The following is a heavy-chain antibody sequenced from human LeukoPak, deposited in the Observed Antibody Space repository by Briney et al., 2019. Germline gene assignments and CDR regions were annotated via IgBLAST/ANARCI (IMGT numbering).Heavy chain of an antibody. Sequence: PGGSLRLSCAASGFTFSSYAMSWVRQAPGKGLEWVSAISGSGGSTYYADSVKGRFTISRDNSKNTLYLQMNSLRAEDTAVYYCAKGTGWYYYYGMDVWGQGTTVTVSS. D-gene: IGHD1-14*01. CDR3: AKGTGWYYYYGMDV. CDR2: ISGSGGST. J-gene: IGHJ6*02. CDR1: GFTFSSYA. V-gene: IGHV3-23*01.